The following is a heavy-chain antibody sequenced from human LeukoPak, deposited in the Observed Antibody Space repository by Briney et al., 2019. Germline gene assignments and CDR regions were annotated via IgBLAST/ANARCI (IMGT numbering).Heavy chain of an antibody. V-gene: IGHV3-23*01. CDR1: GFIFSNYA. CDR3: AKAPPYTKYFDY. D-gene: IGHD1-1*01. J-gene: IGHJ4*02. Sequence: GGSLRLSCAGSGFIFSNYAMSWVRKAPGQGLEWVSTISNSGDATFYADAVKGRFTISRDNSKNTLYLQMYSLRAEDTAIYYCAKAPPYTKYFDYWGQGTLLTVSS. CDR2: ISNSGDAT.